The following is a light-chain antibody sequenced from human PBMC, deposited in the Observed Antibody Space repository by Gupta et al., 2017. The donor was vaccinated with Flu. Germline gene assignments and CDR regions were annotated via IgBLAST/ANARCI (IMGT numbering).Light chain of an antibody. CDR2: NDD. V-gene: IGLV3-21*02. CDR1: NIGATS. CDR3: QEWESTSDHPV. Sequence: SVXXAPXQSXTXXXERDNIGATSGHWYQQKPGQAPVMVVYNDDDRPSGIPDRFSGANSGNTATLTITRVEAGDEADYFCQEWESTSDHPVFGTGTTVTVV. J-gene: IGLJ1*01.